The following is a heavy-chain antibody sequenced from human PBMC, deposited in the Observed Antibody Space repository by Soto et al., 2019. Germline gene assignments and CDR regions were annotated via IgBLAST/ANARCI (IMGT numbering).Heavy chain of an antibody. J-gene: IGHJ6*02. V-gene: IGHV4-59*11. CDR1: GASINSHY. CDR3: ARELSYGMDV. CDR2: IYFSGST. Sequence: QVQLQESGPGLVKPSETLSLTCTVSGASINSHYWTWIRQPPGKGLEWIGSIYFSGSTNYNPSLKGRVSISVDRAKSQFSLNLTSVTAADTVMYYCARELSYGMDVWGQGTTVIVSS.